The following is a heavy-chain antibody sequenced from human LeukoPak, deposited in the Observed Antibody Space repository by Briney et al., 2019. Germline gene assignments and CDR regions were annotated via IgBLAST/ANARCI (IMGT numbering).Heavy chain of an antibody. CDR1: GGSISSGSYY. Sequence: SETLSLTCTVSGGSISSGSYYWSWIRQPAGKGLEWIGRIYTSGSTNYNPSLKSRVTISVDTSKNQFSLKLSSVTAADTAVYYCARDAATDWNYYDSSGYYNRWGKGTLVTVSS. D-gene: IGHD3-22*01. J-gene: IGHJ4*02. CDR2: IYTSGST. CDR3: ARDAATDWNYYDSSGYYNR. V-gene: IGHV4-61*02.